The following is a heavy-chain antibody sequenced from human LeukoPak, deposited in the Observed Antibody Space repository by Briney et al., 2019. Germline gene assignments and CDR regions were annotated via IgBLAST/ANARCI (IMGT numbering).Heavy chain of an antibody. D-gene: IGHD6-19*01. V-gene: IGHV4-59*08. CDR1: GGSISSYY. J-gene: IGHJ4*02. CDR3: ASFYSSRGY. Sequence: SETLSLTCTVAGGSISSYYWSWIRQPPGKGLEWIGYIYYSGSTNYNPSLKSRVTISVDTSKNQFSLKLSSVTAADTAVYYCASFYSSRGYWGQGTLVTVSS. CDR2: IYYSGST.